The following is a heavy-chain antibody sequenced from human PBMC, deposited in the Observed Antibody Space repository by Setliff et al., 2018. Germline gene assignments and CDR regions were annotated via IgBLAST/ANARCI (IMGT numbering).Heavy chain of an antibody. Sequence: GGSLRLSCAASAFTFKNYWMSWVRQAPGKGLEWVANIKGDGSEKFYMDSVKGRFTISRDNAKNSLYLQMNSLRAEDTAVYYCARDRISRYYDSGAHAFDIWGQGTMVTVSS. CDR1: AFTFKNYW. CDR2: IKGDGSEK. J-gene: IGHJ3*02. D-gene: IGHD3-22*01. CDR3: ARDRISRYYDSGAHAFDI. V-gene: IGHV3-7*03.